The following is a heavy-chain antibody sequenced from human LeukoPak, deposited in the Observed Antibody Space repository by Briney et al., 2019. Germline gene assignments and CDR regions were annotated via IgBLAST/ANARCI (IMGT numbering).Heavy chain of an antibody. CDR3: ARDPGSSWWGYFDY. D-gene: IGHD6-13*01. CDR1: GGTLSSYA. Sequence: SVKVSCKASGGTLSSYAISWVRQAPGQGLEWMGGIIPIFGTANYAQKFQGRVTITTDESTSTAYMELSSLRAEDTAVYYCARDPGSSWWGYFDYWGQGTLVTVSS. J-gene: IGHJ4*02. V-gene: IGHV1-69*05. CDR2: IIPIFGTA.